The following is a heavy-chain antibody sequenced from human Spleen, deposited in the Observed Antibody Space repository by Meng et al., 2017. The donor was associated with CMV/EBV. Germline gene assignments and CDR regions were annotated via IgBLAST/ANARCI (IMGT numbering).Heavy chain of an antibody. D-gene: IGHD3-10*01. V-gene: IGHV4-30-4*08. Sequence: QVPLQASGPGLVKPSQTLSLTCTVSGGSISSGDYYWSWIRQPPGKGLEWIGYIYYSGSTYYNPSLKSRVTISVDTSKNQFSLKLSSVTAADTAVYYCARALLWFGELNDYWGQGTLVTVSS. CDR3: ARALLWFGELNDY. J-gene: IGHJ4*02. CDR2: IYYSGST. CDR1: GGSISSGDYY.